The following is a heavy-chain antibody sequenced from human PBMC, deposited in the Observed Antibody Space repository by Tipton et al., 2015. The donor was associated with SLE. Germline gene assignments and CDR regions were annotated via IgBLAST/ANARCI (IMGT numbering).Heavy chain of an antibody. CDR3: ARDRGLPSSAFDI. V-gene: IGHV3-30-3*01. CDR2: ISYVGSNK. Sequence: SLRLSCAASGFTFSSYAMHWVRQAPGKGLEWVAVISYVGSNKYYADSVKGRFTISRDNSKNTLYLQMNSLRAEDTAVYYCARDRGLPSSAFDIWGQGTMVTVSS. J-gene: IGHJ3*02. CDR1: GFTFSSYA. D-gene: IGHD3/OR15-3a*01.